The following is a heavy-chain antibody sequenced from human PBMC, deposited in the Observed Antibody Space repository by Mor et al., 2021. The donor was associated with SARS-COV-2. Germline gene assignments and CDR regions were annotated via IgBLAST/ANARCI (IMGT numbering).Heavy chain of an antibody. CDR2: GGST. CDR3: AKDVWGAIAVGSEAVT. D-gene: IGHD6-19*01. V-gene: IGHV3-23*01. Sequence: GGSTYYADSVKGRFTISRDNSKNTLYLQMNSLRAEDTAVYYCAKDVWGAIAVGSEAVTWGQGTLVTVSS. J-gene: IGHJ4*02.